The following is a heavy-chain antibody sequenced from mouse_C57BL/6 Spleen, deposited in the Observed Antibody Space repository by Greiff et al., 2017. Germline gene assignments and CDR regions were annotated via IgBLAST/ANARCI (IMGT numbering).Heavy chain of an antibody. J-gene: IGHJ4*01. V-gene: IGHV1-69*01. Sequence: VQLQQPGAELVMPGASVKLSCKASGYTFTSYWMHWVKQRPGQGLEWIGEIDPSDSYTNYNQKFKGKSTLTVDKSSSTAYMQLSSLTSEDSAVYYCARVSSGLYAMDYWGQGTSVTVSS. CDR1: GYTFTSYW. D-gene: IGHD3-2*02. CDR3: ARVSSGLYAMDY. CDR2: IDPSDSYT.